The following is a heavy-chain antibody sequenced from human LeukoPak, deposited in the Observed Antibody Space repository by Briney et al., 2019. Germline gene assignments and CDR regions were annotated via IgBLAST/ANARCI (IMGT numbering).Heavy chain of an antibody. V-gene: IGHV3-30*02. Sequence: GGSLRLSCAGSGFSFSSYGMHWVRQAPGKGLEWMAFIRSDGSNKYYADTVKGRFTISRDNAKNSLYLQMNSLRAEDTAVYYCAREGWELLGDAFDIWGQGTMVTVSS. D-gene: IGHD1-26*01. J-gene: IGHJ3*02. CDR2: IRSDGSNK. CDR3: AREGWELLGDAFDI. CDR1: GFSFSSYG.